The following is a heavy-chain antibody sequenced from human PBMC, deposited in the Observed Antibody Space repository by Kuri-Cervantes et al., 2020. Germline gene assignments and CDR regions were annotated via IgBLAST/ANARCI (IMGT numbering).Heavy chain of an antibody. CDR2: IIPIFGTA. J-gene: IGHJ4*02. D-gene: IGHD2-2*01. V-gene: IGHV1-69*13. CDR1: GGTFSSYA. Sequence: SVNVSCKASGGTFSSYAISWVRQAPGQGREWMGGIIPIFGTANYAQKFQGRVTITADESPSTAYMALSSLRSEYSAVYYCARASLGYCSSTSCSPFDYWGQGTLVTVSS. CDR3: ARASLGYCSSTSCSPFDY.